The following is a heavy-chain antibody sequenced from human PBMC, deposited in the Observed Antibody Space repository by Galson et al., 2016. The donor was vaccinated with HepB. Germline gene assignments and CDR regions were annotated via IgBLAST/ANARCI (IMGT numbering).Heavy chain of an antibody. Sequence: CAISGDSVSSNSAAWNWIRQSPSRGLEWLGRTYYRSKWYNDYAVSVKSRITINPYTSKNQFSLQLNSVTPEGTAVYYCAREDYSSGWPLNWYFNLWGRGTLVSVSS. CDR2: TYYRSKWYN. CDR1: GDSVSSNSAA. CDR3: AREDYSSGWPLNWYFNL. V-gene: IGHV6-1*01. J-gene: IGHJ2*01. D-gene: IGHD6-19*01.